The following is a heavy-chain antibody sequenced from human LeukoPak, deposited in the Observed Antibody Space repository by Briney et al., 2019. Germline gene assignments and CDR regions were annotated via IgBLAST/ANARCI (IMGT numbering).Heavy chain of an antibody. CDR2: INSDGSDT. CDR1: GFTFRSYY. D-gene: IGHD2-2*01. V-gene: IGHV3-74*01. CDR3: VVGLIPGPGIDY. J-gene: IGHJ4*02. Sequence: PGGSLRLSCAASGFTFRSYYMNWVRQAPGKGLVWVSRINSDGSDTTYADSVKGRFTISRDNAKNTLYLQMNSLRVEDTAVYYCVVGLIPGPGIDYWGQGTLVTVSS.